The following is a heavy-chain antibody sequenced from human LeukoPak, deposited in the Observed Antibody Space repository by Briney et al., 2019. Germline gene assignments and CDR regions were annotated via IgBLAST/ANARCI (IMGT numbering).Heavy chain of an antibody. D-gene: IGHD3-3*01. CDR1: GFTFNNAA. J-gene: IGHJ3*01. CDR3: ARDLSQDFLGGYLDAFDL. Sequence: TGGSLRLSCAASGFTFNNAAMTWVRQAPGQGLEWVSYIGSSSSTIHYADSVKGRFTFSRDNAKNSLYLQMNSLTAEDTAVYYCARDLSQDFLGGYLDAFDLWGQGTMVTVSS. CDR2: IGSSSSTI. V-gene: IGHV3-48*01.